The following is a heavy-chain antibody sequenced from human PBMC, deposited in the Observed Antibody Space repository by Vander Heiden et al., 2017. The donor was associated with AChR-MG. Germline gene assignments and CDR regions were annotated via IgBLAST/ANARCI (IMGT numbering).Heavy chain of an antibody. D-gene: IGHD6-6*01. CDR3: ARRDRYSNSD. J-gene: IGHJ4*02. CDR2: MNPNSDNT. CDR1: GYTFSSYD. Sequence: QVPLVQSGAEVKKPGASVKVSCQASGYTFSSYDINWVRQATGQGLEWMGWMNPNSDNTDYAQKYRGRVTMTRNTSISTAYMEVSSLRAEDTAVYYCARRDRYSNSDWGQGTLVTVSS. V-gene: IGHV1-8*01.